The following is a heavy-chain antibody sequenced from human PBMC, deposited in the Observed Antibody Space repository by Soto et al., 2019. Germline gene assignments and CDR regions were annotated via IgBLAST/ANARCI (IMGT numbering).Heavy chain of an antibody. CDR2: IYYSGST. D-gene: IGHD4-17*01. V-gene: IGHV4-39*01. CDR1: GCTIRSSIYY. J-gene: IGHJ3*02. CDR3: ARRSSTVTAFDI. Sequence: SETLSLTCTVSGCTIRSSIYYWGWIRQPPGKGLEWIGSIYYSGSTYYNPSLKSRVTISVDTSKNQFSLKLSSVTAADTAVYYCARRSSTVTAFDIWGQGTMVTVSS.